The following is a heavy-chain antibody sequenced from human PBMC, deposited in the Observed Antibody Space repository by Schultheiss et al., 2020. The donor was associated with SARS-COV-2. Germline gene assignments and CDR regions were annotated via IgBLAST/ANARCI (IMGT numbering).Heavy chain of an antibody. Sequence: GGSLRLSCAASGFTVSSNYMSWVRQVPGKGLEWVSAISGSGGSTYYADSVKGRFTISRDNSKNTLYLQMNSLRAEDTALYYCAKDGGLWFGESPNWFDPWGQGTLVTVSS. CDR2: ISGSGGST. J-gene: IGHJ5*02. D-gene: IGHD3-10*01. V-gene: IGHV3-23*01. CDR1: GFTVSSNY. CDR3: AKDGGLWFGESPNWFDP.